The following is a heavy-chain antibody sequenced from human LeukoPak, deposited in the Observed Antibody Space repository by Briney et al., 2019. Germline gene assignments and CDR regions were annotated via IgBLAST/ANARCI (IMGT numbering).Heavy chain of an antibody. V-gene: IGHV3-23*01. D-gene: IGHD3-3*01. Sequence: PGGSLRLSCVASGIAFSSYDMSWVRQAPGKGLECISAISDRGKTDYADSVKGRFTISRDNSKNTLYLQLSSLRADDTAIYYCAKLPTIFGVADSFEIWGQGTLVTVSS. CDR1: GIAFSSYD. CDR2: ISDRGKT. J-gene: IGHJ3*02. CDR3: AKLPTIFGVADSFEI.